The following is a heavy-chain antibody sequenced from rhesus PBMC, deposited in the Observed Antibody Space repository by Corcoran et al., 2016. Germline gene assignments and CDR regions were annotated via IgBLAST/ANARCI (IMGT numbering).Heavy chain of an antibody. Sequence: QVQLQESGPGLVKPSETLSLTCAVSGYSISSGYGWSWIRQPPGKGLEWIGYISYSGSSYYTPSFKSRVTISIDTSKNQFSLKLSSVTAADTAVYYCARVRIQKYYFDYWGQGVLVTVSS. CDR3: ARVRIQKYYFDY. V-gene: IGHV4-127*01. CDR2: ISYSGSS. J-gene: IGHJ4*01. CDR1: GYSISSGYG. D-gene: IGHD4-23*01.